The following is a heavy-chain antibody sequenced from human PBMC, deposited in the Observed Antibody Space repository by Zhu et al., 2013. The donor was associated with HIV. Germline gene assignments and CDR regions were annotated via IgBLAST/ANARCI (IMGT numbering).Heavy chain of an antibody. CDR3: ARAEEWGYRQARSKYYYYYYGMDV. CDR1: GYTFTSYA. V-gene: IGHV1-3*02. D-gene: IGHD6-13*01. J-gene: IGHJ6*02. Sequence: QVQLVQSGAEVKKPGASVKVSCKASGYTFTSYAMHWVRQAPGQRLEWMGWSNAGNGNTKYSQEFQGRVTITRDTSASTAYMELSSLRSEDMAVYYCARAEEWGYRQARSKYYYYYYGMDVWGQGTTVTVSS. CDR2: SNAGNGNT.